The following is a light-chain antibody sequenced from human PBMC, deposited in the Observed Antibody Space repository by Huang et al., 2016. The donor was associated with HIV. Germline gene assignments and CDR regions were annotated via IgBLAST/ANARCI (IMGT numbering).Light chain of an antibody. J-gene: IGKJ2*01. CDR1: QSITRW. Sequence: DIQMTQSPSALAASVGDRVTISCRASQSITRWLAWYHQKPGKAPKLLIHKSSTLETGVPSRFSGSGSGTEFTLTINSLQPDDFATYYCQQYNNYPYTFGQGTKLEIK. CDR3: QQYNNYPYT. V-gene: IGKV1-5*03. CDR2: KSS.